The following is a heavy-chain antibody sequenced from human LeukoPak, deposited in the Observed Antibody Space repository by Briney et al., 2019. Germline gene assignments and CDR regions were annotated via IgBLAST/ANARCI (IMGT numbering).Heavy chain of an antibody. D-gene: IGHD6-6*01. J-gene: IGHJ3*02. V-gene: IGHV1-18*01. CDR2: ISAYNGNT. CDR1: GYTFTSYG. CDR3: ARDSSSSSADAFDI. Sequence: ASVKVSCKASGYTFTSYGICWVRQAPGQGLEWMGWISAYNGNTNYAQKLQGRVTMTTDTSTSTAYMELRSLRSDDTAVYYCARDSSSSSADAFDIWGQGTMVTVSS.